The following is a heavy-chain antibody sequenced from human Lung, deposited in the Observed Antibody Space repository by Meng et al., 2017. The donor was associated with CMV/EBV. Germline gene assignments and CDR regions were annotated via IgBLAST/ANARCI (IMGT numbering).Heavy chain of an antibody. CDR2: NKRNTDGGTT. CDR1: GFSFSNAW. J-gene: IGHJ3*02. CDR3: TTGDGSSNALDI. V-gene: IGHV3-15*01. D-gene: IGHD6-6*01. Sequence: SGFSFSNAWMSWVRQAPGKGLEWVGRNKRNTDGGTTDYAAPVKGRFTISRDDSKNTLYLQMNSLKTEDTAVYYCTTGDGSSNALDIWGQGTMVTVSS.